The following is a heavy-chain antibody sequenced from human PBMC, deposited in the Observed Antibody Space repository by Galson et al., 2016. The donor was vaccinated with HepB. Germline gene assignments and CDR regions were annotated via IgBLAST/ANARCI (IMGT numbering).Heavy chain of an antibody. CDR3: ADVWDITADRRSDY. Sequence: SLRLSCAASGITFSSFAMTWVRQAPGKGLEWVSAISKSDHNTYYADSVKGRFTISRDNSKNTMYLQMNSLRAGDTAVYYCADVWDITADRRSDYWGQGTLVTVSS. D-gene: IGHD1-20*01. CDR1: GITFSSFA. J-gene: IGHJ4*02. V-gene: IGHV3-23*01. CDR2: ISKSDHNT.